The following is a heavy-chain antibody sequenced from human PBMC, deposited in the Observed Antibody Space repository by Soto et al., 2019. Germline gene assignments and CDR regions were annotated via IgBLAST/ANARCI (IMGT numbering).Heavy chain of an antibody. J-gene: IGHJ4*01. D-gene: IGHD3-22*01. CDR1: GFTSSPYW. Sequence: GGSLRLSCAASGFTSSPYWMHWVRQAPGKGLVWVSRINSDGSTTNYADSVKGRFTISRDNAKNTLYLQMDSLRVEDTAVYYCARDRDYYKADYWGQGTLVTVSS. CDR3: ARDRDYYKADY. V-gene: IGHV3-74*01. CDR2: INSDGSTT.